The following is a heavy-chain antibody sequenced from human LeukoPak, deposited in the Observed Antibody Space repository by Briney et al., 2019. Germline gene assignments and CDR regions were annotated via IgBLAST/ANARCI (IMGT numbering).Heavy chain of an antibody. CDR2: IYYSGST. D-gene: IGHD3-22*01. J-gene: IGHJ4*02. CDR1: GGSISSYY. V-gene: IGHV4-59*01. CDR3: AATIYYYDSSGYYPPGY. Sequence: KPSETLSPTCTVSGGSISSYYWSWIRQPPGKGLEWIGYIYYSGSTNYNPSLKSRVTISVDTSKNQFSLKLSSVTAADTAVYYCAATIYYYDSSGYYPPGYWGQGTLVTVSS.